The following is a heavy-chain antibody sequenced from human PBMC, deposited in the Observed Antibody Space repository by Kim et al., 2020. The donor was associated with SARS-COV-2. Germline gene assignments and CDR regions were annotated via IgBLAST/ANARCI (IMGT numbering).Heavy chain of an antibody. Sequence: ASVNFSCKSSGYTFNSYGISWVRQAPGQGLEWMGWISAYNGNTNYAQKLQGRVTMTTDTSTSTAYMELRSLRSDDTAVYYCARDHHPYDSSPSGYWGQGTLVTVSS. CDR2: ISAYNGNT. V-gene: IGHV1-18*01. CDR3: ARDHHPYDSSPSGY. CDR1: GYTFNSYG. J-gene: IGHJ4*02. D-gene: IGHD3-22*01.